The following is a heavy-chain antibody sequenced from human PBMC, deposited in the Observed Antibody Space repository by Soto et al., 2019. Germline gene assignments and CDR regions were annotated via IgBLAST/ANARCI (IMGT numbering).Heavy chain of an antibody. J-gene: IGHJ5*02. Sequence: QLQLQESGPGLVKPSETLSLTCSVSGGSISSSSYYWGWIRQPPGKGLEWIGCIYYSGSIYYNPSLKSRVTLSVDTSKSRFALKLSSVTAAETAVYYCARQSSGWYNWFDPWGQGTLVTVSS. CDR1: GGSISSSSYY. V-gene: IGHV4-39*01. CDR2: IYYSGSI. CDR3: ARQSSGWYNWFDP. D-gene: IGHD6-19*01.